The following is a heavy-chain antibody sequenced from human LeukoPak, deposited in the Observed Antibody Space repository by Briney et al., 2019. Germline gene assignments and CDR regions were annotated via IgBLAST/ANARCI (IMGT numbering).Heavy chain of an antibody. J-gene: IGHJ4*02. CDR1: GFTFSSYS. V-gene: IGHV3-21*01. CDR2: ISSSSSYI. Sequence: GGSLRLSCAASGFTFSSYSMNWVRQAPGKGLEWVSSISSSSSYIYYADSVKGRFTISRDNAKNSLYLQMNSLRAEDTAVYYCARVGGSGSYSLDYWGQGTLVTVSS. CDR3: ARVGGSGSYSLDY. D-gene: IGHD3-10*01.